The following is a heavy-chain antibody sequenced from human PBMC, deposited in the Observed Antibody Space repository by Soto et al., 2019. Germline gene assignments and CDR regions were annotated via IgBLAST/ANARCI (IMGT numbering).Heavy chain of an antibody. Sequence: EVELLESGGGLAQPGGSLRLSCAASGFTLSNFAINWVRQAPGKGLEWVTGITSGGGAYYTESVRGRFTISRDTSKNPVFLQMNSLRAEDTAIYYCAKGYGSGTYPDFDYWGQGTLVTVSS. D-gene: IGHD3-10*01. CDR2: ITSGGGA. J-gene: IGHJ4*02. CDR3: AKGYGSGTYPDFDY. V-gene: IGHV3-23*01. CDR1: GFTLSNFA.